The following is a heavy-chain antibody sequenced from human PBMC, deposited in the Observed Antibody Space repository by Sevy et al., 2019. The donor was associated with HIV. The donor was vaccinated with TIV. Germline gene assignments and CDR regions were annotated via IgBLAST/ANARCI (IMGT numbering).Heavy chain of an antibody. CDR2: IIHSGST. D-gene: IGHD6-19*01. V-gene: IGHV4-34*12. J-gene: IGHJ4*02. CDR3: ARAGYIAVAGTLFDY. Sequence: SETLSLTCAVYGGSFSGYYWSWIRQPPGKGLEWIGEIIHSGSTNYNPSPKSRVTISVDTSKNKSSLKLSSVTAADTAVYYCARAGYIAVAGTLFDYWGQGTLVTVSS. CDR1: GGSFSGYY.